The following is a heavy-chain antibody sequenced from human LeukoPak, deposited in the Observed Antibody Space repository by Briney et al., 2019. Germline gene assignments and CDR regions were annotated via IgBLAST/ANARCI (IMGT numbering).Heavy chain of an antibody. D-gene: IGHD6-19*01. CDR2: ISWNSGSI. J-gene: IGHJ4*02. CDR1: GFIFNNCA. CDR3: AKDNRRHYTSGPNPDSLH. Sequence: GRSLRLSCAGSGFIFNNCAMHWVRQPPGKGLEWVSGISWNSGSIDYADSVKGRFTISRDNAKNSLYLQMNSLRVEDTAFYYCAKDNRRHYTSGPNPDSLHWGQGALVTVSS. V-gene: IGHV3-9*01.